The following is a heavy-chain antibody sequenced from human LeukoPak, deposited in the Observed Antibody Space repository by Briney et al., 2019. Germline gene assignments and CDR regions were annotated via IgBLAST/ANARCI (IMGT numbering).Heavy chain of an antibody. J-gene: IGHJ4*02. CDR3: ASISDLLYYFDS. V-gene: IGHV3-66*01. CDR1: GFTVSSNY. CDR2: SYTGGNT. Sequence: GGSLRLSCAASGFTVSSNYMSWVRQAPEKGLEWVSVSYTGGNTHYADSVKGRFTLSRDNSKNTVYLQMNSLRVEDTAMYYCASISDLLYYFDSWGQGTLVTVSS.